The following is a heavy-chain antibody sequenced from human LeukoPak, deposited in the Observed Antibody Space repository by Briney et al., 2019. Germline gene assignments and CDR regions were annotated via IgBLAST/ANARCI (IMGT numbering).Heavy chain of an antibody. CDR2: INPSGGST. CDR3: ARSGWQQVARCWFDP. V-gene: IGHV1-46*01. CDR1: GYTFTSYY. Sequence: GASVKVSCKASGYTFTSYYMHWVRQAPGQGLEWMGIINPSGGSTSYAQKFQGRVTMTRDTSTSTVYMELSSLRPEDTAVYYCARSGWQQVARCWFDPWGQGTLVTVSS. D-gene: IGHD6-13*01. J-gene: IGHJ5*02.